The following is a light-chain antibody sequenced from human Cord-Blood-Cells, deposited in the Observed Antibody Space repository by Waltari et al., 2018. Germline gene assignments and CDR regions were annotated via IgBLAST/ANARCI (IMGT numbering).Light chain of an antibody. J-gene: IGKJ3*01. CDR1: QSIRSY. CDR3: QQSYSTPFT. CDR2: AAS. Sequence: DIQMTQSPSSLSASVGDRVTITCRASQSIRSYLNWYQQKPGKSPKLLIYAASSVQSGVPSRFSGSGSGTDVTLTINSLQPEDFATYYCQQSYSTPFTFGPGTKVDIK. V-gene: IGKV1-39*01.